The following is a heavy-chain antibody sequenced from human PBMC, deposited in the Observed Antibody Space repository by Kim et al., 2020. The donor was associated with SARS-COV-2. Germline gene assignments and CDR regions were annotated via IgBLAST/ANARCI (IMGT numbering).Heavy chain of an antibody. CDR1: GGSFSGYY. D-gene: IGHD6-13*01. CDR3: ARSLYHARSSSWARFDP. Sequence: SETLSLTCAVYGGSFSGYYWSWIRQSPGKGLEWIGEIYHSGTTHYNPSLKSRVTISLDTSKNQFSLKLSSVTAADTAVYFCARSLYHARSSSWARFDPWGRGTLVTVSS. CDR2: IYHSGTT. V-gene: IGHV4-34*01. J-gene: IGHJ5*02.